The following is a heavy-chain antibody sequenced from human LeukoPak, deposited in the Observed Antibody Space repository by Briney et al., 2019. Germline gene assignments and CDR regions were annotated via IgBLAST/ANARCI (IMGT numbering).Heavy chain of an antibody. CDR2: IIPIFGTA. CDR3: AREGIFEDYYDSSGFDY. V-gene: IGHV1-69*05. Sequence: SVKVSCKASGGTFSSYAISWVRQAPGQGLEWMGGIIPIFGTANYAQKFQGRVTITTEESTSTAYMELSSLRSEDTAVYYCAREGIFEDYYDSSGFDYWGQGTLVTVSS. J-gene: IGHJ4*02. D-gene: IGHD3-22*01. CDR1: GGTFSSYA.